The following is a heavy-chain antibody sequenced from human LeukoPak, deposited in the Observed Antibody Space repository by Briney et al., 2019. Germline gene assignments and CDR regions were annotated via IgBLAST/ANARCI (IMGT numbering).Heavy chain of an antibody. CDR2: INPNSGGT. CDR1: GYTFTGYY. J-gene: IGHJ4*02. Sequence: ASVKVSCKASGYTFTGYYMHWVRQAPGQGLEWIGWINPNSGGTNYAQKFQGRVTMTRDTSISTAYMELSRLRSDGTAVYYCARDPYYYDSSGLGDYWGQGTLVTVSS. V-gene: IGHV1-2*02. CDR3: ARDPYYYDSSGLGDY. D-gene: IGHD3-22*01.